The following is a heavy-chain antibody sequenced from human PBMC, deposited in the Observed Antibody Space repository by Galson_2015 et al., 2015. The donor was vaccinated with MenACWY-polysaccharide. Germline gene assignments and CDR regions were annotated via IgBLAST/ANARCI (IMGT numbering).Heavy chain of an antibody. V-gene: IGHV3-30-3*01. D-gene: IGHD2-2*01. CDR1: GFTFSSYA. CDR2: ISYDGSNK. J-gene: IGHJ6*02. CDR3: ARAYCDRTTCYGMDV. Sequence: SLRLSCAASGFTFSSYAIHWVRQAPGKGLEWVAVISYDGSNKYYADSRKGRFTISRDSSKNMLYLQMNSLRAEDTAVYYCARAYCDRTTCYGMDVWGQGTTVTVSS.